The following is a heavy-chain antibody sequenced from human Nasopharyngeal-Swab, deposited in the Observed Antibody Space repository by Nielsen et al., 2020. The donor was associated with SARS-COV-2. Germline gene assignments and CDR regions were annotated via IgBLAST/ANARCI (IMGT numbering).Heavy chain of an antibody. J-gene: IGHJ6*02. V-gene: IGHV4-39*07. CDR3: ARTDIVVVPAATTPRKDGMDV. Sequence: SETLSLTCTVSGVSLSSSSYFWGWIRQPPGKGLEWIGSIYYSGNTYCNPSLKSRVTISVDTSKNQFSLKLSSVTAADTAVYYCARTDIVVVPAATTPRKDGMDVWGQGTTVTVSS. CDR1: GVSLSSSSYF. CDR2: IYYSGNT. D-gene: IGHD2-2*01.